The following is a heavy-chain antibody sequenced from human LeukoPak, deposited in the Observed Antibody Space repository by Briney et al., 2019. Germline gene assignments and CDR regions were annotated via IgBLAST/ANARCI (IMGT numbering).Heavy chain of an antibody. CDR2: IGGDGI. CDR1: GFTLSNYA. CDR3: AKELAAAGNPAYDS. Sequence: GGSLRLSCAASGFTLSNYAMSWVRQAPGKGLEWVSGIGGDGIFYADSVRGRFTISRDNSKNTLYLQMNSLRGDDTALYYCAKELAAAGNPAYDSWGQGILVTVSS. J-gene: IGHJ5*01. D-gene: IGHD6-13*01. V-gene: IGHV3-23*01.